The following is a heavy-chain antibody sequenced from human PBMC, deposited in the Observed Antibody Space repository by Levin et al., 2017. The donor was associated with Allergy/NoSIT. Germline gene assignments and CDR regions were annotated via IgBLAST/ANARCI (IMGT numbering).Heavy chain of an antibody. CDR2: ISYTGNT. V-gene: IGHV4-59*01. CDR1: GGSINSYY. Sequence: RSQTLSLTCTVSGGSINSYYWSWIRQPPGKGLEWIGYISYTGNTNYNPSLKSRVTISVDTSKNHFSLRLNSMTAADTAVYYCARRNYGDYDHYFDYWGQGTLVTVSS. CDR3: ARRNYGDYDHYFDY. D-gene: IGHD4-17*01. J-gene: IGHJ4*02.